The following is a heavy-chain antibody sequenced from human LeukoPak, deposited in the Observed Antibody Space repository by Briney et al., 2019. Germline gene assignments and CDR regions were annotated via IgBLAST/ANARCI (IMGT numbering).Heavy chain of an antibody. CDR2: ISWNSGAI. CDR1: GFTFSNAW. D-gene: IGHD1-14*01. CDR3: AKNMISAGRGTFDI. Sequence: GGSLRLSCTASGFTFSNAWMSWVRQAPGKGLEWVSSISWNSGAIGYADSVKGRFTISKDNAKNSLYLQMNSLRAEDMALYYCAKNMISAGRGTFDIWGQGTMVTASS. V-gene: IGHV3-9*03. J-gene: IGHJ3*02.